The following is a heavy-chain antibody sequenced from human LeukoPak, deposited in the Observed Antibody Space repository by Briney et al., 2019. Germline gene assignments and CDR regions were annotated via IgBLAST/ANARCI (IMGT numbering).Heavy chain of an antibody. CDR2: INSDGSSK. J-gene: IGHJ5*02. V-gene: IGHV3-74*01. CDR1: AFTFSRYC. CDR3: ASSSGGFNWFDP. D-gene: IGHD3-22*01. Sequence: PGGSLRLSCAASAFTFSRYCMHWVRQAPGKGLVCVSAINSDGSSKNYADSVKGRFTISRDNAKNTLYLQMNSLRVEDTAVYYCASSSGGFNWFDPWGQGTLVTVSS.